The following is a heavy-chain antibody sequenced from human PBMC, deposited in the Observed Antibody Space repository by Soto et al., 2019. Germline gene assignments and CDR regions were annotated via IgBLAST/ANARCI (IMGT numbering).Heavy chain of an antibody. J-gene: IGHJ4*02. D-gene: IGHD2-15*01. V-gene: IGHV4-4*07. CDR2: IYTDGTT. Sequence: PSKTLSLTCTVSVDSISDYFYWSFIRQPAGKGLEWIGRIYTDGTTKYNPSLKSRVTLSLDKSKNQFSLRLSSVTAADTAVYYFAREVRGGFTGIFDQWGRGSRVTVSS. CDR3: AREVRGGFTGIFDQ. CDR1: VDSISDYFY.